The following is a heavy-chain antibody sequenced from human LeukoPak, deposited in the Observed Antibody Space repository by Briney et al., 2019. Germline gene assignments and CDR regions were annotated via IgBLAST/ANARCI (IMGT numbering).Heavy chain of an antibody. J-gene: IGHJ4*02. CDR1: GLTFSDSG. Sequence: RSLRLSCIASGLTFSDSGMSCVRQAPGKGLEWVGFIETKASGGTIVYAASVKGRFTISRDDSKSIAYLQMNSLKTEDTAIYYCTRGQKDFDYWGQGTLVTVSS. CDR3: TRGQKDFDY. CDR2: IETKASGGTI. V-gene: IGHV3-49*04.